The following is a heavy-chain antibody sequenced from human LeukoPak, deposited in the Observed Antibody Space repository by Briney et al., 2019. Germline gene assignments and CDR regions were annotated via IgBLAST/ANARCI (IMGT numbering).Heavy chain of an antibody. Sequence: GGSLRLSCAVSGFTFSSYAMSWVRQAPGKGLEWVSAISGSGGSTYYADSVKGRFTISRDNSKNTLYLQTNSLRAEDPAVYYCAKDRAPSRIVGPTLASWGQGALVTVSS. J-gene: IGHJ4*02. D-gene: IGHD1-26*01. CDR3: AKDRAPSRIVGPTLAS. CDR1: GFTFSSYA. V-gene: IGHV3-23*01. CDR2: ISGSGGST.